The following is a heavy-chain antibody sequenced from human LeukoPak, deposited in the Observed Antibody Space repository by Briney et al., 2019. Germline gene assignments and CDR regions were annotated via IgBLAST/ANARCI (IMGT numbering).Heavy chain of an antibody. V-gene: IGHV3-23*01. Sequence: TGGSLRLSCAASGFTFSSYAMSWVRQAPGKGLEWVSAISGSGGSTYYADSVKGRFTISRDNSKNTLYLQMNSLRAEDTAVYYCAKDEGDSGYSGCDSRPSFDYWGQGTLVTVSS. J-gene: IGHJ4*02. CDR2: ISGSGGST. CDR3: AKDEGDSGYSGCDSRPSFDY. CDR1: GFTFSSYA. D-gene: IGHD5-12*01.